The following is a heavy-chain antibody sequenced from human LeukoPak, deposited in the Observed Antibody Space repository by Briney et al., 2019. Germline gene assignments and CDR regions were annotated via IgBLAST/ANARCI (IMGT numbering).Heavy chain of an antibody. CDR3: AREPYSYGSDAFDI. CDR1: GYTFTGYS. J-gene: IGHJ3*02. V-gene: IGHV1-46*01. CDR2: INPSGGST. D-gene: IGHD5-18*01. Sequence: ASVKVSCKASGYTFTGYSLHWVRQAPGQGLEWMGIINPSGGSTSYAQKFQGRVTMTRDMSTCTVYMELSSLRSEDTAVYYCAREPYSYGSDAFDIWGQGTMVTVSS.